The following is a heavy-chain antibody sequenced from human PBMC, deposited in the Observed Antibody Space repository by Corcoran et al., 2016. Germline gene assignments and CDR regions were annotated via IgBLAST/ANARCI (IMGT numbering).Heavy chain of an antibody. D-gene: IGHD2-15*01. J-gene: IGHJ6*02. V-gene: IGHV5-10-1*03. Sequence: EVQLVQSGAEVKKHGESLRISCKGAGYSFTSYWISWVRQMTGKGLEWLGRIDPSDSYTNYSPSFQGHVTISADKSISTAYLQWSSLKASDTAMYYCARHGVDYYYGMDVWGQGTTVTVSS. CDR2: IDPSDSYT. CDR3: ARHGVDYYYGMDV. CDR1: GYSFTSYW.